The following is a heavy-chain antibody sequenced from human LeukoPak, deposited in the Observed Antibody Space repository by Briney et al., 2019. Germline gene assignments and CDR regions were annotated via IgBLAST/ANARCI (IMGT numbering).Heavy chain of an antibody. V-gene: IGHV3-11*01. D-gene: IGHD7-27*01. CDR3: AKEGGDWGEGYFDY. CDR2: ISSSGGTI. Sequence: GGSLRLSCAASGFTFSDSYMSWIRQVPGKGLEWISYISSSGGTIYYADSVKGRFTISRDNAKNPLYLQMNSLRAEDTAVYYCAKEGGDWGEGYFDYWGQGTLVTVSS. J-gene: IGHJ4*02. CDR1: GFTFSDSY.